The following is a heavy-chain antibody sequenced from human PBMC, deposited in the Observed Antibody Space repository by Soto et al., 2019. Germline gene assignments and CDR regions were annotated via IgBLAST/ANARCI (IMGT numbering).Heavy chain of an antibody. V-gene: IGHV1-18*01. J-gene: IGHJ4*02. CDR1: GYAFTTYG. D-gene: IGHD1-1*01. CDR2: ISAHNGNT. Sequence: QVHLVQSGAEVKKPGASVKVSCKGSGYAFTTYGITWVRQAPGQGLEWMGWISAHNGNTNYAQKRQTRITVTGDTASGAAYMGLRSLRSDGTAVYSWARGRYGDYWGQGALVTVSS. CDR3: ARGRYGDY.